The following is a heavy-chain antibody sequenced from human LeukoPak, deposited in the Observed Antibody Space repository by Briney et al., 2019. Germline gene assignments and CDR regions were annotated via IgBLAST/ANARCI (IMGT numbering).Heavy chain of an antibody. Sequence: GESLKISCKGSGYSFTSYWISWVRQMPGKGLEWMGRIDPSDSYTNYSPSFQGHVTISADKSISTAYLQWSSLKASDTAMYYCATHDGGGDGWAAAAGGGDYWGQGTLVTVSS. CDR3: ATHDGGGDGWAAAAGGGDY. CDR1: GYSFTSYW. V-gene: IGHV5-10-1*01. CDR2: IDPSDSYT. D-gene: IGHD6-13*01. J-gene: IGHJ4*02.